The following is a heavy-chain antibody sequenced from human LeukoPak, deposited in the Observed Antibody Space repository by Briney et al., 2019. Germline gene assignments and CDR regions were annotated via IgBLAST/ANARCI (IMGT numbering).Heavy chain of an antibody. CDR1: GFTFSSYS. CDR3: ASGTYSYGSAAFDM. CDR2: ISSSSSYI. Sequence: GGSLRLPCAASGFTFSSYSMNWVRQAPGKGLEWVSYISSSSSYIYHADSVKGRFTISRDNAKNSLYLQMNSLRAEDTAVYYCASGTYSYGSAAFDMWGQGTMVTVSS. D-gene: IGHD5-18*01. J-gene: IGHJ3*02. V-gene: IGHV3-21*01.